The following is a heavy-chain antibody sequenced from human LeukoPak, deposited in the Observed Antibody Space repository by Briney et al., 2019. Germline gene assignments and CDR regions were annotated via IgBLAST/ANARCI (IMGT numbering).Heavy chain of an antibody. D-gene: IGHD6-13*01. CDR3: ARTLARIAAAGTIWFDP. Sequence: SETLSLTCAVYGGSFSGYYWSWIRQPPGKGLGWIGEINHSGSTNYNPSLKSRVTISVDTSKNQFSLKLSSVTAADTAVYYCARTLARIAAAGTIWFDPWGQGTLVTVSS. CDR2: INHSGST. CDR1: GGSFSGYY. J-gene: IGHJ5*02. V-gene: IGHV4-34*01.